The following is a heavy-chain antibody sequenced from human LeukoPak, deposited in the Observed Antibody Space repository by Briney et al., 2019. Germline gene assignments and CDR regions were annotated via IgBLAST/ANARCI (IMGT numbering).Heavy chain of an antibody. D-gene: IGHD3-10*01. CDR3: ARAGGRRGAFDI. CDR1: GYSISSGYY. J-gene: IGHJ3*02. Sequence: SETLSLTCTVSGYSISSGYYWGWIRQPPGKGLEWIGSIYHSGSTYYSPSLKSRVTISVDTSKNQFSLKLSSVTAADTAVYYCARAGGRRGAFDIWGQGTMVTVSS. CDR2: IYHSGST. V-gene: IGHV4-38-2*02.